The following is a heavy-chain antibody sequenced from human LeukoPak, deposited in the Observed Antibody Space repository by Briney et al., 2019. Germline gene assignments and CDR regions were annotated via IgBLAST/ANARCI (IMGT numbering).Heavy chain of an antibody. CDR1: GYTFTDYY. Sequence: ASVKVSCKASGYTFTDYYMHWVRQAPGQGLEWMGWINPNSGGTNYAQKFQGRVTMTRDTSISTAYMELSRLRSDDTAVYYCATGIAAAGDYYYYYMDVWGKGTTVTASS. V-gene: IGHV1-2*02. D-gene: IGHD6-13*01. CDR2: INPNSGGT. CDR3: ATGIAAAGDYYYYYMDV. J-gene: IGHJ6*03.